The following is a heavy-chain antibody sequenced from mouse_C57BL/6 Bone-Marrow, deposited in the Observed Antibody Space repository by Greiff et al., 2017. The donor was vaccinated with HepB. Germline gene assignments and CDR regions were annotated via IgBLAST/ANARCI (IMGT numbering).Heavy chain of an antibody. Sequence: EVHLVESGGGLVQPGGSLKLSCAASGFTFSDYYMYWVRQTPEKRLEWVAYISNGGGSTYYPDNVKGRFTISRDNAKNTLYLQMSRLKSEDTAMYYCARGSYRGYYAMDYWGQGTSVTVSA. D-gene: IGHD2-12*01. CDR1: GFTFSDYY. CDR3: ARGSYRGYYAMDY. CDR2: ISNGGGST. J-gene: IGHJ4*01. V-gene: IGHV5-12*01.